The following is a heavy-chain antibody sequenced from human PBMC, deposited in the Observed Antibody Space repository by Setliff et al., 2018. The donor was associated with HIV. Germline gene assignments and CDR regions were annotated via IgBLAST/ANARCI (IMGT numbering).Heavy chain of an antibody. Sequence: SETLSLTCTVSGGSIHGFYWTWVRQPPGKELEWIGYMYTSGSFRYNPSLESRVSISVDTSNNQFSLKLNSVTAADTAVYYCARLPRIALSGTFGWFDPWGQGTLVTVSS. V-gene: IGHV4-4*08. CDR1: GGSIHGFY. CDR2: MYTSGSF. D-gene: IGHD6-19*01. CDR3: ARLPRIALSGTFGWFDP. J-gene: IGHJ5*02.